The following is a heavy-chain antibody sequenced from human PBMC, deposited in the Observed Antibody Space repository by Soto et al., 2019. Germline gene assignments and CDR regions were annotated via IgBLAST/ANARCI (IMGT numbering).Heavy chain of an antibody. CDR2: INPSGGIT. V-gene: IGHV1-46*01. CDR3: ARGISTTRYYYYYGMDV. Sequence: GASVKVSCTASGYTFTGYYIHWVREAPGQGPELMGIINPSGGITNDAQKFQDRVTMTSDTSTSTVYMELSSLRSEDTAVYYCARGISTTRYYYYYGMDVWGQGTTVTVYS. CDR1: GYTFTGYY. D-gene: IGHD2-2*01. J-gene: IGHJ6*02.